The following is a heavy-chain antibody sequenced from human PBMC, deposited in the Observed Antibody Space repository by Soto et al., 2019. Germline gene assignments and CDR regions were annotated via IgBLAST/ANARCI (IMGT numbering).Heavy chain of an antibody. J-gene: IGHJ4*02. Sequence: SETLSLTCTVSGGSISSGGYYWSWIRQHPGKGLEWIGYIYYSGSTYYNPSLKSRVTISVDTSKNQFSLKLSSVTAADTAVYYCATAGGFGAVAADYWGQGSLVTVSS. CDR2: IYYSGST. V-gene: IGHV4-31*03. CDR1: GGSISSGGYY. D-gene: IGHD6-19*01. CDR3: ATAGGFGAVAADY.